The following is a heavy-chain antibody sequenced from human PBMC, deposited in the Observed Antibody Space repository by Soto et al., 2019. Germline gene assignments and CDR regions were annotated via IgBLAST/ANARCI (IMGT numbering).Heavy chain of an antibody. CDR1: GGSISSSNW. V-gene: IGHV4-4*02. CDR2: IYHSGST. Sequence: QVQLQESGPGLVKPSGTLSLTCAVSGGSISSSNWWSWVRQPPGKGLAWIGEIYHSGSTNYNPSLESRVTISVDKSKNRFSLKPSSVTAADTAVYYCARASGSYYYGMDVWGQGITVTVSS. J-gene: IGHJ6*02. D-gene: IGHD1-26*01. CDR3: ARASGSYYYGMDV.